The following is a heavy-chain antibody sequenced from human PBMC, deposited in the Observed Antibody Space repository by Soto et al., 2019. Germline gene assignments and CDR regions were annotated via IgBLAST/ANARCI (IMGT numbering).Heavy chain of an antibody. Sequence: QVQLVQSGAEVKKPGSSVKVSCKASGGTFSSYTISWVRQAPGQGLEWMGRIIPILGIANYAQKFQGRVTITADKSTSTAYMELSSLRSEDTAVDYCARETGVATKELYYYYYMDVWGKGTTVTVSS. V-gene: IGHV1-69*08. D-gene: IGHD5-12*01. CDR3: ARETGVATKELYYYYYMDV. CDR2: IIPILGIA. J-gene: IGHJ6*03. CDR1: GGTFSSYT.